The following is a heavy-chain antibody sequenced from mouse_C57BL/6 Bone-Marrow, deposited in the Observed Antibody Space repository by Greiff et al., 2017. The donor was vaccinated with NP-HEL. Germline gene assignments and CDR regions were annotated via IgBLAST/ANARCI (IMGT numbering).Heavy chain of an antibody. J-gene: IGHJ2*01. D-gene: IGHD1-1*01. Sequence: VQLQQSGPELVKPGASVKISCKASGYAFSSSWMNWVKQRPGKGLEWIGRIYPGDGDTNYNGKLKGKATLTADKSSSTAYMQLSSLTSEDSAVYFCARITTVVGDYWGQGTTLTVSS. V-gene: IGHV1-82*01. CDR2: IYPGDGDT. CDR1: GYAFSSSW. CDR3: ARITTVVGDY.